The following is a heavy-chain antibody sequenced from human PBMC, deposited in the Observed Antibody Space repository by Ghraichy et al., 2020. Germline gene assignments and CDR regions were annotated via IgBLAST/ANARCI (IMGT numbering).Heavy chain of an antibody. J-gene: IGHJ4*02. Sequence: GESLNISCAASGFTFSNAWMSWVRQAPGKGLEWVGRIKSKTDGGTTDYAAPVKGRFTISRDDSKNTLYLQMNSLKTEDTAVYYCTTDAPTSSGWYGRQGYWGQGTLVTVSS. CDR2: IKSKTDGGTT. D-gene: IGHD6-19*01. CDR1: GFTFSNAW. V-gene: IGHV3-15*01. CDR3: TTDAPTSSGWYGRQGY.